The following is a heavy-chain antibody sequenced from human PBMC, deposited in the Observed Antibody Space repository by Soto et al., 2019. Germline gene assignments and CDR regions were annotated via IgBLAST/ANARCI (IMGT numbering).Heavy chain of an antibody. CDR2: ISSSSSYI. J-gene: IGHJ4*02. V-gene: IGHV3-21*01. CDR1: GFTFSSYS. Sequence: GGSLRLSCAASGFTFSSYSMNWVRQAPGKGLEWVSSISSSSSYIYYADSVKGRFTISRDNAKNSLYLQMNSLRAEDTAVYYCARSYSSGWQERYFDYWGQGTLVTVSS. D-gene: IGHD6-19*01. CDR3: ARSYSSGWQERYFDY.